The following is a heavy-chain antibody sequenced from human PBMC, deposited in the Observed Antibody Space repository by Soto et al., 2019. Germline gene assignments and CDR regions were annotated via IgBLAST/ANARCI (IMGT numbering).Heavy chain of an antibody. D-gene: IGHD2-2*01. CDR2: INHSGST. CDR3: ASKVVPAAYFDY. V-gene: IGHV4-34*01. CDR1: GGSFSGYY. J-gene: IGHJ4*02. Sequence: SETLSLTCAVYGGSFSGYYWSWIRQPPGKGLEWIGEINHSGSTNYNPSLKSRVTISVDTSNNQFSLKLSSVTAADTAVYYCASKVVPAAYFDYWGQGTLVTVSS.